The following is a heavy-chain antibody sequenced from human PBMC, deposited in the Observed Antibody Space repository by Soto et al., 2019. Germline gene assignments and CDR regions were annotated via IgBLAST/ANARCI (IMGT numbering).Heavy chain of an antibody. CDR2: IWYDGSNK. V-gene: IGHV3-33*01. CDR3: ARDQFEYGDYVSYFDY. Sequence: QVQLVESGGGVVQPGRSLRLSCAASGFTFSSYGMHWVRQAPGKGLEWVAVIWYDGSNKYYADSVKGRFTISRDNXKTXLYLQMNSLRAEDTAVYYCARDQFEYGDYVSYFDYWGQGTLVTVSS. J-gene: IGHJ4*02. CDR1: GFTFSSYG. D-gene: IGHD4-17*01.